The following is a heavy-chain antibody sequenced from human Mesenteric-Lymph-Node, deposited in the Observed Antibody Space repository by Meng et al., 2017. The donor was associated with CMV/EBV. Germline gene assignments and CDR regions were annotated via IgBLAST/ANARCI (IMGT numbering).Heavy chain of an antibody. V-gene: IGHV4-34*01. Sequence: VHLHQWGAGLLKPSETLSVTCAVYGGSFSGYYWNWIRQSSEKGLEWIGEINHSGSTTYNPSFTSRIIISVDTSTNQISLNMSSVTAADTAVYYCARGSSYDILTGYFDYWGQGALVTVSS. J-gene: IGHJ4*02. CDR3: ARGSSYDILTGYFDY. CDR1: GGSFSGYY. CDR2: INHSGST. D-gene: IGHD3-9*01.